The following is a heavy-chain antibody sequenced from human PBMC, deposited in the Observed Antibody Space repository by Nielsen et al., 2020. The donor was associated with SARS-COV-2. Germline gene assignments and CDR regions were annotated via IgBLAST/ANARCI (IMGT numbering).Heavy chain of an antibody. CDR2: IYSGGST. Sequence: GGSLRLSCAASGFTVSSNYMSWVRQAPGKGLEWVSVIYSGGSTYYADSVKGRFTISRDNSKNTLYLQMNSLRAEDTAVYYCARRLYYDSSGLVEGPVDYWGQGTLVTVSS. CDR3: ARRLYYDSSGLVEGPVDY. CDR1: GFTVSSNY. V-gene: IGHV3-53*01. D-gene: IGHD3-22*01. J-gene: IGHJ4*02.